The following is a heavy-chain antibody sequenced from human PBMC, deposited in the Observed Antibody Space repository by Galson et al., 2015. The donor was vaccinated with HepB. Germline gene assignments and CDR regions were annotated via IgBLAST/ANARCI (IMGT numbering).Heavy chain of an antibody. V-gene: IGHV3-73*01. CDR2: IRSKANSYAT. Sequence: SLRLSCAASGSTFSGSAMHWVRQASGKGLEWVGRIRSKANSYATAYAASVKGRFTISRDDSKNTAYLQMNSLKTEDTAVYYCTRHSDGGSPYGMDVWGQGTTVTVSS. CDR3: TRHSDGGSPYGMDV. J-gene: IGHJ6*02. CDR1: GSTFSGSA. D-gene: IGHD1-26*01.